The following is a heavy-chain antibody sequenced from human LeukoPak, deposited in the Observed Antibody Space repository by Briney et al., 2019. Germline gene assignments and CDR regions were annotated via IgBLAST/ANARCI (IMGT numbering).Heavy chain of an antibody. CDR2: IYYSGST. J-gene: IGHJ4*02. D-gene: IGHD3-22*01. CDR1: GGSISSYY. V-gene: IGHV4-59*08. Sequence: SETLSLTCTVSGGSISSYYWSWIRQPPGKGLEWIGYIYYSGSTNYNPSLKSRVTISVDTSKNQFSLKLSSVTAADTAVYYCARVGGYYHGFVDYWGQGTLVTVSS. CDR3: ARVGGYYHGFVDY.